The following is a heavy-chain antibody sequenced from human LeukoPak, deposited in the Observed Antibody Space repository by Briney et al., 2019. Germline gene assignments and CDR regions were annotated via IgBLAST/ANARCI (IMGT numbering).Heavy chain of an antibody. CDR2: ISYDGSKE. CDR3: AREEYSYGYGAFDI. CDR1: GFTFSSYA. Sequence: GESLRLSCAVSGFTFSSYAMHWVRQVPGKGLEWVAVISYDGSKEYYADSVKGRFTISRDNSKNTLYLQMSSLRAEDTAVYYCAREEYSYGYGAFDIWGQGTMVTVSS. V-gene: IGHV3-30-3*01. J-gene: IGHJ3*02. D-gene: IGHD5-18*01.